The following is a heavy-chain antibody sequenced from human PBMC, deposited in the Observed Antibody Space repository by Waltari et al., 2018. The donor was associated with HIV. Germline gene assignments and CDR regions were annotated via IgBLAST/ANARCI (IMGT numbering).Heavy chain of an antibody. CDR1: GVTITTYA. CDR2: VRETGDK. CDR3: ATELRDSRGFWRYFDC. Sequence: DVQLLESGGGLMQPGGSLRLSCAASGVTITTYAMSWVRQAPGEGLEWVSAVRETGDKFYADSVRGRFTISRDTSTNTLYLQMSSLRADDTAVYFCATELRDSRGFWRYFDCWGQGTLVTVSS. V-gene: IGHV3-23*01. J-gene: IGHJ4*02. D-gene: IGHD3-22*01.